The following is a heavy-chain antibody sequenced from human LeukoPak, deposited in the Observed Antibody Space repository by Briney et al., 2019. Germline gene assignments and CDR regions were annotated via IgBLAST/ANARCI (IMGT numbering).Heavy chain of an antibody. CDR3: TKAAAGSGDYGMDV. CDR1: GFSFINYG. D-gene: IGHD3-10*01. J-gene: IGHJ6*02. Sequence: HPGGSLRLSCAASGFSFINYGMHWVRQAPGKGLEWVASISHDGSNYYYADSVKGRFTISRDNSRNTSYLQMNSLKVEDTAVFYCTKAAAGSGDYGMDVWGQGTTVTV. CDR2: ISHDGSNY. V-gene: IGHV3-30*18.